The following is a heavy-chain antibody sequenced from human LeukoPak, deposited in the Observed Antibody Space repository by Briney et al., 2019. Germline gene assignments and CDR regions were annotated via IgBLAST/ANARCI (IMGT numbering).Heavy chain of an antibody. D-gene: IGHD3-10*01. CDR3: ARGYGEFNPDY. CDR1: GYTFTSYV. V-gene: IGHV1-3*01. CDR2: INAGNGNT. Sequence: ASVKVSCKASGYTFTSYVLHWVRQAPGQRLEWMGWINAGNGNTKYSQKFQGRVTITRDTSASTAYMELSSLRSEDTAVYYCARGYGEFNPDYWGQGTLVTVPS. J-gene: IGHJ4*02.